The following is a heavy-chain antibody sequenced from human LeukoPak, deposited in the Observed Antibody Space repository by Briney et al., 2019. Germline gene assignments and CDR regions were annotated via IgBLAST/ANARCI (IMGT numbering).Heavy chain of an antibody. CDR2: INPNSGGT. CDR3: ARGHGYNYAFFDY. CDR1: GYTFTDYY. V-gene: IGHV1-2*02. Sequence: ASVKVSCKASGYTFTDYYIHWVRQAPGQGLEWMGWINPNSGGTNYAQKFQGRVTMTRDTSISTAYMELSRLRSDDTAVYYCARGHGYNYAFFDYWGQGTLVTVSS. D-gene: IGHD5-24*01. J-gene: IGHJ4*02.